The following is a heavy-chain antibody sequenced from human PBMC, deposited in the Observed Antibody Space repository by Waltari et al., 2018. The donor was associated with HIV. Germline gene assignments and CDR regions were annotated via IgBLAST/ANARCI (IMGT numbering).Heavy chain of an antibody. D-gene: IGHD7-27*01. CDR2: INPRSGDT. CDR1: GYTFSNYY. V-gene: IGHV1-2*02. Sequence: QLVQSGAEVKKPGASVKVSCKASGYTFSNYYIHWLRRAPGQGLEWMGWINPRSGDTHYAHKFQGGVTITRDTSISTVYMELSRLTYDDTADYYCARGYSAQNPKLGAGGYWGQGTLVTVSS. J-gene: IGHJ4*02. CDR3: ARGYSAQNPKLGAGGY.